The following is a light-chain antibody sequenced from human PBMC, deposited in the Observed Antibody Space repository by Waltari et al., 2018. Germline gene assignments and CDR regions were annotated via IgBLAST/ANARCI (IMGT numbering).Light chain of an antibody. V-gene: IGKV1-5*03. CDR1: QSISSW. CDR2: KAS. CDR3: QQYNSDPYT. Sequence: DIQMTQSPSTLSASVGDRVTIPCRASQSISSWFAWYQQKPGQAPKLLMYKASTLESGVPSRFSGSGSGTEFTLTISSLQADDFATYYCQQYNSDPYTFGQGTKLEIK. J-gene: IGKJ2*01.